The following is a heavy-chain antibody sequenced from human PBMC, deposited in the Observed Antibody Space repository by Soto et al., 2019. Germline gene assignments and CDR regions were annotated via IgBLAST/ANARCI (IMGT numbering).Heavy chain of an antibody. CDR3: ARDLSSGSPSPGVY. V-gene: IGHV1-3*01. Sequence: ASVKVSCKASGYTFTSYAMHWVRQAPGQRLEWMGGINAGNGNTKYAQKFQGRVTITADESTSTAYMELSSLRSEDTAVYYCARDLSSGSPSPGVYWGQGTLVTVSS. CDR1: GYTFTSYA. D-gene: IGHD1-26*01. CDR2: INAGNGNT. J-gene: IGHJ4*02.